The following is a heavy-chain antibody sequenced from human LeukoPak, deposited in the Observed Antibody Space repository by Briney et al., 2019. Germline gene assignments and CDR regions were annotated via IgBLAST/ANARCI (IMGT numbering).Heavy chain of an antibody. V-gene: IGHV1-69*04. CDR2: IIPIFGIA. CDR3: AGETFAITMVRGVILHY. CDR1: GGTFSSYA. D-gene: IGHD3-10*01. J-gene: IGHJ4*02. Sequence: SLKLSCKASGGTFSSYAISWVRQAPGQGLEWMGRIIPIFGIANYAQKFQGRVTITADKSTSTAYMGLSSLRSEDTAVYYCAGETFAITMVRGVILHYWGQGTLVTVSS.